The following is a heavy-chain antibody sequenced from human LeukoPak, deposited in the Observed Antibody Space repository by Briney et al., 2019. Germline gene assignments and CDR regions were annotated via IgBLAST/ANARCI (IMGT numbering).Heavy chain of an antibody. CDR2: VIPVFRTS. Sequence: SVKVSCKASGGTFRTSGVNWVRQAPGQRLEWMGCVIPVFRTSNYAEKFQDRVSITADESTRTAYMELSSLRSDDTTVYYCATSENPVAIPITWGQGTLVSVSS. CDR3: ATSENPVAIPIT. V-gene: IGHV1-69*13. CDR1: GGTFRTSG. J-gene: IGHJ5*02. D-gene: IGHD2-21*01.